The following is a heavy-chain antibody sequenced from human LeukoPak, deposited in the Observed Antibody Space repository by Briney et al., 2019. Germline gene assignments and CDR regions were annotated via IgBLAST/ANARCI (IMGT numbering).Heavy chain of an antibody. CDR3: ARSLRYFDKYYFDY. CDR2: INHSGST. D-gene: IGHD3-9*01. Sequence: PSETLSLTCAVYGGSFSGYYWSWIRQPPGKGLEWIGGINHSGSTNYNPSLKSRVTISVDTSKNQFSLKLSSVTAADTAVYYCARSLRYFDKYYFDYWGQGTLVTVSS. CDR1: GGSFSGYY. J-gene: IGHJ4*02. V-gene: IGHV4-34*01.